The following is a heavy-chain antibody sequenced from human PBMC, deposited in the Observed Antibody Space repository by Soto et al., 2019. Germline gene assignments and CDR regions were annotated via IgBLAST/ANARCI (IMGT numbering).Heavy chain of an antibody. Sequence: GGSLRLSCAASGFTFSSYAMSWVRQAPGKGLEWVSAISGSGGSTYYADSVKGRFTISRDNSKNTLYLQMNSLRAEDTAVYYCAKDLGRIGWELLWFAFDIWRQGTMVTVSS. D-gene: IGHD1-26*01. CDR3: AKDLGRIGWELLWFAFDI. CDR1: GFTFSSYA. V-gene: IGHV3-23*01. J-gene: IGHJ3*02. CDR2: ISGSGGST.